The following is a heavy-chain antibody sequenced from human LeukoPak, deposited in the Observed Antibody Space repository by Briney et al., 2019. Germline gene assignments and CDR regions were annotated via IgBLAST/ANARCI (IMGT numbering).Heavy chain of an antibody. CDR1: GGTFSSYA. D-gene: IGHD6-13*01. CDR2: IIPIFGTA. Sequence: SVKVSCKASGGTFSSYAISWVRQAPGQGLEWMGGIIPIFGTANYAQKFQGRVTITADKSTSTAYMELRSLRSDDTAVYYCAREKAAADAFDIWGQGTMVTVSS. V-gene: IGHV1-69*06. J-gene: IGHJ3*02. CDR3: AREKAAADAFDI.